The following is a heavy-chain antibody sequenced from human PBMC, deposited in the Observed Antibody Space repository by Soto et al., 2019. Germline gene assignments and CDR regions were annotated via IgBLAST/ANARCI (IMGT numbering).Heavy chain of an antibody. CDR3: ARQRTSVVTQAYFDV. CDR1: DGSISGFY. J-gene: IGHJ4*02. D-gene: IGHD2-21*02. V-gene: IGHV4-59*04. CDR2: IYYSGST. Sequence: SETLSLTCAVSDGSISGFYWSWIRQPPGKGLEWIGSIYYSGSTYNNPSLRSRVSMSIDTSKDQFSLKLKSVTAADTALYFCARQRTSVVTQAYFDVWGPGSLVTVSS.